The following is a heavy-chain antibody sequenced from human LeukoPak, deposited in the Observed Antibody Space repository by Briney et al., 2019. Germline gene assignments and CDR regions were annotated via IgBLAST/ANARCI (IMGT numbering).Heavy chain of an antibody. J-gene: IGHJ4*02. CDR1: GGSFSGYY. Sequence: SETLSLTCAVYGGSFSGYYWSWIRQPPGKGLEWIGEINHSGSTNYNPSLKSRVTISVDTSKNQFSLKLSSVTAADTAVYYCARARRSVFDYWGQGTWSPSPQ. CDR3: ARARRSVFDY. CDR2: INHSGST. V-gene: IGHV4-34*01. D-gene: IGHD5-24*01.